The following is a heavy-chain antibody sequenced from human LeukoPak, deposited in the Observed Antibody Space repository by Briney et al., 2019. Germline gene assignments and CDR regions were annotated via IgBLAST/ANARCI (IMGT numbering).Heavy chain of an antibody. J-gene: IGHJ3*02. Sequence: PSETLSLTCAVSGVSISSYCWSWIRQPPGKGLEWIGYICHSGSTNNNPSLKGRVTISVDTSKNQFSLELSSATAADSAVYYCARQNGQWLVHLGAFDIWGQGTMVTVSS. D-gene: IGHD6-19*01. CDR1: GVSISSYC. CDR2: ICHSGST. V-gene: IGHV4-59*08. CDR3: ARQNGQWLVHLGAFDI.